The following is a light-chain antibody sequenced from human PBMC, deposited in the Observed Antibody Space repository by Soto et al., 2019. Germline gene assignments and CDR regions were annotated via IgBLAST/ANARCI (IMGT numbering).Light chain of an antibody. Sequence: DIQMTQSPSTLSASVGDRVNISCRASQSISSWLAWYQQKPGKAPKLLIYKASSLESGVPSRFSGSGSGTEFTLTISSLQPDDFATYYCQQYNSYPWTFGQGTNVEIE. CDR2: KAS. CDR3: QQYNSYPWT. J-gene: IGKJ1*01. V-gene: IGKV1-5*03. CDR1: QSISSW.